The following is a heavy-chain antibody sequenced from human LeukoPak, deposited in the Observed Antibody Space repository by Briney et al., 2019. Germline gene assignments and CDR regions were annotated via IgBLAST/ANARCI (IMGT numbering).Heavy chain of an antibody. D-gene: IGHD4-17*01. CDR1: GGSISSSNW. V-gene: IGHV4-4*02. CDR2: IYHSGST. J-gene: IGHJ3*02. CDR3: ARGLTTVNDAFDI. Sequence: SETLSLTCAVSGGSISSSNWWSWVRQSPGKGLEWIGEIYHSGSTNYNPSLKSRVTLSVDTSKNQFSLKLSSVTAADTAVYYCARGLTTVNDAFDIWGQGTMVTVSS.